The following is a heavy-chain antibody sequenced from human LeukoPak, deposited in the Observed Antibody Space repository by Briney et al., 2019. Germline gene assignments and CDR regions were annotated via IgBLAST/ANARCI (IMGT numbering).Heavy chain of an antibody. CDR3: ALYSSGYYDQIVGVFDY. Sequence: PSETLSLTCTVSGYSISSGYYWGWIRPPPGKGLEWIGSIYHSGSTYYNPSLKSRVTISVDTSKNQFSLKLSSVTAADTAVYYCALYSSGYYDQIVGVFDYWGQGTLVTVSS. CDR1: GYSISSGYY. D-gene: IGHD3-22*01. CDR2: IYHSGST. J-gene: IGHJ4*02. V-gene: IGHV4-38-2*02.